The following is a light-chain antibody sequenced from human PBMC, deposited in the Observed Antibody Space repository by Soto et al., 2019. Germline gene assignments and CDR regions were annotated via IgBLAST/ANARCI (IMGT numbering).Light chain of an antibody. CDR1: SSDVGGYNY. CDR3: ISYTSSRTKV. J-gene: IGLJ1*01. CDR2: DVS. V-gene: IGLV2-14*01. Sequence: QSALTQPASVSGSPGQSITISCTGTSSDVGGYNYVSWYQQHPGKAPKLMIYDVSNRPSGGSNRFSDSKSDNTASLTISGHQSEDEADYYCISYTSSRTKVFGPVTKVTVL.